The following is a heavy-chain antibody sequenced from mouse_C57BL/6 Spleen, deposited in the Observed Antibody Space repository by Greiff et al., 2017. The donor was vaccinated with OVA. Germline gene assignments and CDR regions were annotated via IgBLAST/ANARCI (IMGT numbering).Heavy chain of an antibody. D-gene: IGHD1-1*01. V-gene: IGHV5-9*01. CDR2: ISGGGGNT. CDR1: GFTFSSYT. CDR3: ARQGTTVVATDYFDY. J-gene: IGHJ2*01. Sequence: EVKLMEWGGLVQPGGSLKLSCAASGFTFSSYTMSWVRQTPEKRLEWVATISGGGGNTYYPDSVKGRFTISRDNAKNTLYLQMSSLRSEDTALYYCARQGTTVVATDYFDYWGQGTTLTVSS.